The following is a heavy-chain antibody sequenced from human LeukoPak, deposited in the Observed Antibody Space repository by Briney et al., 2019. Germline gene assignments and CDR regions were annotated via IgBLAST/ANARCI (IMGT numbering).Heavy chain of an antibody. CDR2: ISSSSSTI. V-gene: IGHV3-48*01. CDR1: GFTFSTYS. J-gene: IGHJ5*02. CDR3: AREKQQLDTEWFDP. D-gene: IGHD6-13*01. Sequence: PGGSLRLSCAASGFTFSTYSMNWVRQAPGKGLEWVSYISSSSSTIYYADSVKGRFTISRDNAKNSLYLQMNSLRAEDTAVYFCAREKQQLDTEWFDPWGQGILVTVSS.